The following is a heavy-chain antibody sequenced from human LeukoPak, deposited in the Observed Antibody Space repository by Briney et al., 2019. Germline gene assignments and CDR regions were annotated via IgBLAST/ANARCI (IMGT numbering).Heavy chain of an antibody. J-gene: IGHJ4*02. CDR3: ARHGYSSSWYYFDY. CDR1: GGSFSGYY. D-gene: IGHD6-13*01. V-gene: IGHV4-34*01. CDR2: INHSGST. Sequence: ETLSLTCAVYGGSFSGYYWSWIRQPPGKGLEWIGEINHSGSTNYNPSLKSRVTISVDTSKNQFSLKVSSVTAADTAVYYCARHGYSSSWYYFDYWGQGTLVTVSS.